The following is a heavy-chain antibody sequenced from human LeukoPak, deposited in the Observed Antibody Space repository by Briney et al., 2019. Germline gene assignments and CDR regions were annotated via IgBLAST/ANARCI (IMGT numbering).Heavy chain of an antibody. CDR1: GGSISSYY. D-gene: IGHD6-25*01. J-gene: IGHJ5*01. V-gene: IGHV4-59*01. CDR2: IYYRGST. Sequence: PSETLSLTCTVSGGSISSYYWSWIRQPPGKGLELIGHIYYRGSTNYNPSLKSRVTISVDTSKNQFSLKLTSVTAADTAVYYCASSATNNWLDYWGQGTLVTVFS. CDR3: ASSATNNWLDY.